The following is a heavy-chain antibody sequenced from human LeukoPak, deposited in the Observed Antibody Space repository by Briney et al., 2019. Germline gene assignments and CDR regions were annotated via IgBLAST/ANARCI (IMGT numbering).Heavy chain of an antibody. CDR2: ISSSGSTI. J-gene: IGHJ4*02. D-gene: IGHD3-22*01. V-gene: IGHV3-48*03. CDR1: GFTFSSHE. Sequence: GGSLRLSCAASGFTFSSHEMNWVRQAPGKGLYWVSYISSSGSTIYYADSVKGRFTISRDNAKNSLYLQMNSLRAEDTAVYYCARSLRRYYYDSSGYYGNFDYWGQGTLVTVSS. CDR3: ARSLRRYYYDSSGYYGNFDY.